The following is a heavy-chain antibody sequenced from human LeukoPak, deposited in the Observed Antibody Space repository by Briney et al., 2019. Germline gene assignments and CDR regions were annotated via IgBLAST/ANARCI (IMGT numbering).Heavy chain of an antibody. CDR2: IYYGGST. CDR1: GGTISSSGYY. J-gene: IGHJ6*02. V-gene: IGHV4-39*01. D-gene: IGHD4-11*01. Sequence: SETLSLTCTASGGTISSSGYYWGWIRQPPGKGLEWIGSIYYGGSTYYNPSLKCRVTISVDTSKNQFSLKLSSVTAADTAVYFCARHTTGNGMDVWGQGTTVTVSS. CDR3: ARHTTGNGMDV.